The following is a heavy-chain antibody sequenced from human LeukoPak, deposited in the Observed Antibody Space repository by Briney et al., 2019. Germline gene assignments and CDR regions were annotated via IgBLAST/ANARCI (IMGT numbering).Heavy chain of an antibody. J-gene: IGHJ4*02. CDR1: GFTLSSYD. CDR2: IGTAGDT. V-gene: IGHV3-13*01. CDR3: ARDRVVGTNYYDSSGYSD. Sequence: PGGSLRLSCAASGFTLSSYDMHWVRQATGKGLEWVSAIGTAGDTYYPGSVKGRFTISRENAKNSLYLQMNSLRAEDTAVYYCARDRVVGTNYYDSSGYSDWGQGTLVTVSS. D-gene: IGHD3-22*01.